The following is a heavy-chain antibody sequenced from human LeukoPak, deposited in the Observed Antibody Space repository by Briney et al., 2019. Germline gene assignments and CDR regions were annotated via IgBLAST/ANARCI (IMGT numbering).Heavy chain of an antibody. CDR2: INHSGST. J-gene: IGHJ6*02. CDR1: GGSFSGYY. D-gene: IGHD2-15*01. Sequence: SETLSLTCAVYGGSFSGYYWSWIRQPPGKGLEWIGEINHSGSTNYNPSLKSRVTISVDTSKNQFSLKLSSVTAADTAVYYCARGGCSGGSCYAHCYYGMDVWGQGTTVTVSS. CDR3: ARGGCSGGSCYAHCYYGMDV. V-gene: IGHV4-34*01.